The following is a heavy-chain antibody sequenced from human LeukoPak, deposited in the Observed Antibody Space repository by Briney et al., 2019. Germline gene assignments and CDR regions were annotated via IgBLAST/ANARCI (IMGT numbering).Heavy chain of an antibody. D-gene: IGHD5-18*01. CDR3: ARGYSFYNPMDV. CDR1: GYTFTSYD. Sequence: ASVKVSCKASGYTFTSYDINWVRQATGQGLEWMGWMNPNSGNTGYVQNFQGRVTMTSNTSISTAYMELSSLRSEDTAVYYCARGYSFYNPMDVWGQGTTVTVSS. V-gene: IGHV1-8*01. J-gene: IGHJ6*02. CDR2: MNPNSGNT.